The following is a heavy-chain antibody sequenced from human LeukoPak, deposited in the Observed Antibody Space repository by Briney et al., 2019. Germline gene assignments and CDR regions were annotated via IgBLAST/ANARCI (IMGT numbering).Heavy chain of an antibody. J-gene: IGHJ4*02. CDR3: SRGSGWLSVY. Sequence: GGSLRLSCTASGFTFGDYLMSWFRQAPGKGLEWIGFISGGTTEYAASVKGRFTISRDDSTSIAYLQMNSLTTEDTAVYYCSRGSGWLSVYWGQGSLVTVSS. CDR1: GFTFGDYL. D-gene: IGHD6-19*01. CDR2: ISGGTT. V-gene: IGHV3-49*03.